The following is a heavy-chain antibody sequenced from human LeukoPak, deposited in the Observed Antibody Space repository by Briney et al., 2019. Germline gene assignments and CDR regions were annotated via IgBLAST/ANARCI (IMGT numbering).Heavy chain of an antibody. D-gene: IGHD5-12*01. Sequence: GASVKVSCKASGYTFTGYYMHWVRQAPGQGLEWMGWINPNSGGTNYALKFRGRVTMTRDTSISTAYMELSRLRSDDTAVYYCARVGAHGYEAGYWGQGTLVTVSS. CDR1: GYTFTGYY. V-gene: IGHV1-2*02. CDR2: INPNSGGT. J-gene: IGHJ4*02. CDR3: ARVGAHGYEAGY.